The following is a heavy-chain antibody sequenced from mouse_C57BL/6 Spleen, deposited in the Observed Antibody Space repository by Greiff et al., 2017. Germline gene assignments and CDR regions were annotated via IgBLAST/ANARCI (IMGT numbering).Heavy chain of an antibody. D-gene: IGHD2-2*01. CDR1: GYAFSSYW. V-gene: IGHV1-80*01. CDR2: IYPGDGDT. CDR3: ARSGLLWFPYYAMDY. J-gene: IGHJ4*01. Sequence: QVQLQQSGAELVKPGASVKISCKASGYAFSSYWMNWVKQRPGKGLEWIGQIYPGDGDTNYNGKFKGKATLTADKSSSTAYMQLSSLTSEDSAVYFCARSGLLWFPYYAMDYWGQGTSVTVSS.